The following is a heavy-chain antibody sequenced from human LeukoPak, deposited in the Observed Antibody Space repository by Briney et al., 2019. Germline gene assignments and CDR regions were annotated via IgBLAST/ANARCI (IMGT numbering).Heavy chain of an antibody. CDR2: IYSGGNT. J-gene: IGHJ4*02. D-gene: IGHD7-27*01. CDR3: ARGWGTFDY. Sequence: GGSLRLSCACSGFSVSSSYMTWVRQAPGKGLEWVSVIYSGGNTYYADSVKGRFTISRDNSKNTLYLQMNSLRAEDTAVYYCARGWGTFDYWGQGTLVTVSS. CDR1: GFSVSSSY. V-gene: IGHV3-53*01.